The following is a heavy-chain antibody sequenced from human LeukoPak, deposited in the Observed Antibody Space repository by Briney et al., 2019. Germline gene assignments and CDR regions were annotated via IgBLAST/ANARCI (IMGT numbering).Heavy chain of an antibody. CDR2: IFYSGST. CDR3: ARGPWAAAAGIRHSSRNFQH. J-gene: IGHJ1*01. Sequence: SETLSLTCTVSGGSVSSGGYYWSWIRQHPGKGPEWIGYIFYSGSTHYNPSLKRRVTLSLDTSKNQFSLKLSSVTAADTAVYYCARGPWAAAAGIRHSSRNFQHWGQGTLVTVSS. D-gene: IGHD6-13*01. V-gene: IGHV4-31*03. CDR1: GGSVSSGGYY.